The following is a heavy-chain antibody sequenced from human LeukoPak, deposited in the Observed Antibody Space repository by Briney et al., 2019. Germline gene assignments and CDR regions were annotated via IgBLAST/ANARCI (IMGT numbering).Heavy chain of an antibody. Sequence: SETLSLTCTVSGGSISSYYWSWIRQPPGKGLEWIGYIYYSGSTNYNPSLKSRVTMSVDTSKNQFSLKLSSVTAADTAVYYCARDVQYCSGGSCYTNWFDPWGQGTLVTVSS. V-gene: IGHV4-59*01. J-gene: IGHJ5*02. CDR1: GGSISSYY. D-gene: IGHD2-15*01. CDR3: ARDVQYCSGGSCYTNWFDP. CDR2: IYYSGST.